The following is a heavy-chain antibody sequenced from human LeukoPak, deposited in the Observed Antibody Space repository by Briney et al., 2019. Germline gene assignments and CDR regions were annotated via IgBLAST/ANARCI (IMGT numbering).Heavy chain of an antibody. J-gene: IGHJ5*02. CDR3: ARVTYYYGSGSYKFHWFDP. CDR2: FDPEDGET. Sequence: ASVKVSCKVSGYTLTELSMHWVRQAPGKGLEWMGGFDPEDGETIYAQKFQGRVTMTEDTSTDTAYMELSSLRSEDTAVYYCARVTYYYGSGSYKFHWFDPWSQGTLVTVSS. CDR1: GYTLTELS. V-gene: IGHV1-24*01. D-gene: IGHD3-10*01.